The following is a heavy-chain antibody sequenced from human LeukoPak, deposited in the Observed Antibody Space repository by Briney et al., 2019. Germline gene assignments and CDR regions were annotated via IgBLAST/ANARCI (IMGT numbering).Heavy chain of an antibody. Sequence: SVKVSCKAFGGTFSSYAISWVRQAPGQGLEWMGGIIPIFGTANYAQKFQGRVTITADESTSTAYMELSSLRSEDTAVYYCARGTPLDRVSHYNWFDPWGQGTLVTVSS. CDR1: GGTFSSYA. D-gene: IGHD1-1*01. CDR3: ARGTPLDRVSHYNWFDP. V-gene: IGHV1-69*13. CDR2: IIPIFGTA. J-gene: IGHJ5*02.